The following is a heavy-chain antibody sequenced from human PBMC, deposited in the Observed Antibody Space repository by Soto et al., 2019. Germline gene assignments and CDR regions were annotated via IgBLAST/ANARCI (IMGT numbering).Heavy chain of an antibody. CDR2: MNPNSGNT. V-gene: IGHV1-8*01. CDR3: ARGRTVRSGYWKCGLAAAGTGF. CDR1: GYTFTSYD. D-gene: IGHD6-13*01. J-gene: IGHJ4*02. Sequence: GASVKVSCKASGYTFTSYDINWVRQATGQGLEWMGWMNPNSGNTGYAQKFQGRVTMTRNTSISTAYMELSSLRSEDTAVYYCARGRTVRSGYWKCGLAAAGTGFWGQGTLVTVSS.